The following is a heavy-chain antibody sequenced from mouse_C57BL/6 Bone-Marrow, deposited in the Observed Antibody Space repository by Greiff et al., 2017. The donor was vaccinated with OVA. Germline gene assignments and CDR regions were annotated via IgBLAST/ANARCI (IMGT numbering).Heavy chain of an antibody. CDR2: IDPATGNT. V-gene: IGHV14-3*01. J-gene: IGHJ3*01. D-gene: IGHD1-1*01. Sequence: VQLQQSVAELVRPGASVKLSCTASGFNIKNTYMHWVKQRPEQGLEWIGRIDPATGNTKYAQKFQGKATITADTSSNTAYLQLSSLTAEDTAIYYCAEGYYGSEAWFAYWGQGTLVTVSA. CDR1: GFNIKNTY. CDR3: AEGYYGSEAWFAY.